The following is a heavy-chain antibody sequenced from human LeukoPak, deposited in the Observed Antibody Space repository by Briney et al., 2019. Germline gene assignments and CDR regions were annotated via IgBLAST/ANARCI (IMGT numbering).Heavy chain of an antibody. J-gene: IGHJ2*01. D-gene: IGHD6-19*01. Sequence: GGSLRLSYAASGFTFSGSAMHWVRQASGKGLEWVGRIRSKANSYATAYAASVKGRFTISRDDSKNTAYLQMNSLKTEDTAVYYCTRHEVAVAGTPRGYFDLWGRGTLVTVSS. CDR3: TRHEVAVAGTPRGYFDL. V-gene: IGHV3-73*01. CDR2: IRSKANSYAT. CDR1: GFTFSGSA.